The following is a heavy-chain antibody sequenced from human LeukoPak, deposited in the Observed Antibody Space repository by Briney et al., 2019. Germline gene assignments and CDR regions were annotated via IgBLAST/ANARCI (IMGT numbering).Heavy chain of an antibody. J-gene: IGHJ4*02. CDR2: INSDGSVT. D-gene: IGHD2-8*01. Sequence: PGGSLRLSCAASGFIFSSYWMHWVRQAPGKGLVWVSRINSDGSVTDYADSVKGRFTISRDNAKNTLYLQMNSLRAEDTAVYYCARRRHVKNGLLEDLSDYWGQGTLVTVSS. V-gene: IGHV3-74*01. CDR1: GFIFSSYW. CDR3: ARRRHVKNGLLEDLSDY.